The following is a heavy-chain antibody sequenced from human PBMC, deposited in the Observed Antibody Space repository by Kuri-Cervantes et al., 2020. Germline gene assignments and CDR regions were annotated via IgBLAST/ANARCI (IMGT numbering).Heavy chain of an antibody. V-gene: IGHV3-72*01. D-gene: IGHD7-27*01. Sequence: GESLKISCAASGISISGHWMSWVRQAPGKGLEWVGRSRNKANSYTTEYAASVKGRFTISRDDSKNSLYLQMNSLKTEDTAVYYCARDALAEWGSYFDYWGQGTLVTVSS. CDR2: SRNKANSYTT. CDR3: ARDALAEWGSYFDY. CDR1: GISISGHW. J-gene: IGHJ4*02.